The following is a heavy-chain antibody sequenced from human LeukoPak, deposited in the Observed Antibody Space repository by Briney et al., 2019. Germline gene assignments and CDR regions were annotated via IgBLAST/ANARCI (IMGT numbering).Heavy chain of an antibody. V-gene: IGHV4-31*03. CDR3: ARVDTVMAYYFDL. Sequence: SQTLSLTCTVSGGSISRGGYYWSWIRQRPGKGLEWIGYIHYPRRTYYNPSLKSRIIMSVDTSKNQFSLKLSSVTAADTAVYYCARVDTVMAYYFDLWGQGTLVTVSS. CDR1: GGSISRGGYY. CDR2: IHYPRRT. J-gene: IGHJ4*02. D-gene: IGHD5-18*01.